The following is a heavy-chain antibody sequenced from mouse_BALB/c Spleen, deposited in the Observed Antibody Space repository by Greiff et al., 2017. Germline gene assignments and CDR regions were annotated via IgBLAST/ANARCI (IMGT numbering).Heavy chain of an antibody. CDR2: ISNGGGST. V-gene: IGHV5-12-2*01. CDR3: ARQAYGSSYGFDY. Sequence: DVMLVESGGGLVQPGGSLKLSCAASGFTFSSYTMSWVRQTPEKRLEWVAYISNGGGSTYYPDTVKGRFTISRDNAKNTLYLQMSSLKSEDTAMYYCARQAYGSSYGFDYWGQGTTLTVSS. D-gene: IGHD1-1*01. CDR1: GFTFSSYT. J-gene: IGHJ2*01.